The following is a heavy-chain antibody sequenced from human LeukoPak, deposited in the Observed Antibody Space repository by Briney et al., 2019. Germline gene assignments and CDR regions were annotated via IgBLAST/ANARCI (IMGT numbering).Heavy chain of an antibody. V-gene: IGHV3-21*01. CDR1: GFTVSSNY. CDR2: ISSSSSYI. Sequence: PGGSLRLSCAASGFTVSSNYMSWVRQAPGKGLEWVSSISSSSSYIYYADSVKGRFTISRDNAKNSLYLQMNSLRAEDTAVYYCASPSGGYYFDYWGQGTLVTVSS. J-gene: IGHJ4*02. D-gene: IGHD4-23*01. CDR3: ASPSGGYYFDY.